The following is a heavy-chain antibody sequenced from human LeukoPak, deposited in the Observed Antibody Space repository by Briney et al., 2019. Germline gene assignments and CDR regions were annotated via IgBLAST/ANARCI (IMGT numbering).Heavy chain of an antibody. D-gene: IGHD2-2*02. CDR1: GGSISSSSYY. V-gene: IGHV4-61*01. CDR3: AREPEGYCSSTSCYKGPTFDY. Sequence: SETLSLTCTVSGGSISSSSYYWGRIRQPPGKGLEWIGYIYYSGSTNYNPSLKSRVTISVDTSKNQFSLKLSSVTAADTAVYYCAREPEGYCSSTSCYKGPTFDYWGQEPWSPSPQ. CDR2: IYYSGST. J-gene: IGHJ4*01.